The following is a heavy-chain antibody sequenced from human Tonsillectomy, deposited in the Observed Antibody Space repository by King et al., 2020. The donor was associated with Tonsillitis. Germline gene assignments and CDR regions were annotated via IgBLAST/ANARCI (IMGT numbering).Heavy chain of an antibody. Sequence: VQLQESGPGLVKPSETLSLTCIVSGTSISNYYWSWIRQPPGKGLEWIGYVYYSGSTNYNPSLKSRVTMSVDTSKNQLSLRLSAVTGADTAVYVCATGRFGESPYFDYWGQGTLVTVSS. CDR3: ATGRFGESPYFDY. D-gene: IGHD3-10*01. CDR2: VYYSGST. CDR1: GTSISNYY. V-gene: IGHV4-59*01. J-gene: IGHJ4*02.